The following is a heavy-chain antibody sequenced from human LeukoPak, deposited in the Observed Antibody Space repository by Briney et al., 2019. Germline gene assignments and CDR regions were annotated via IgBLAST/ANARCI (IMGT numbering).Heavy chain of an antibody. CDR2: IYSGGST. V-gene: IGHV3-53*01. J-gene: IGHJ4*02. D-gene: IGHD6-13*01. CDR3: ARGGESFLGIAAAGRFDY. CDR1: GFTVSSNY. Sequence: GRSLRLSCAASGFTVSSNYMSWVRQAPGKGLEWVSVIYSGGSTFYADSVKGRLTISRDSFKDPLYLQMNTLRAEDTAVYYCARGGESFLGIAAAGRFDYWGQGTLVTVSS.